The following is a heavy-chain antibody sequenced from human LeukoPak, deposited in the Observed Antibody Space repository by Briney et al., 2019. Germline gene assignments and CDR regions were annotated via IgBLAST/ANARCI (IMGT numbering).Heavy chain of an antibody. CDR1: GGSISSYY. D-gene: IGHD5-18*01. J-gene: IGHJ6*02. CDR2: IYYSGST. Sequence: SETLSLTCTVSGGSISSYYWSWIRQPPGKGLEWIGYIYYSGSTNYNPSLKSRVSISIDTSKNQFSPKLSSVTAADTAVYYCARDQGGYGSGMDVWGQGTTVTVS. CDR3: ARDQGGYGSGMDV. V-gene: IGHV4-59*01.